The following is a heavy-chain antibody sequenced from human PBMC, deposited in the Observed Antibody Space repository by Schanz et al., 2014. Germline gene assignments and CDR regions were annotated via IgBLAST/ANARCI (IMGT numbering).Heavy chain of an antibody. Sequence: EVQLLESGGGLVEPGGSLRLSCATSGFSLDIFAVSWVRQAPGKGLAWVSYVSRSTPDIYYADSVKGRFTISRDNAKSTLYLQMNTLRAEDTAVYYCARPALWFGDNCIDPWGQGTLVTVSS. J-gene: IGHJ5*02. D-gene: IGHD3-10*01. CDR1: GFSLDIFA. CDR2: VSRSTPDI. CDR3: ARPALWFGDNCIDP. V-gene: IGHV3-48*04.